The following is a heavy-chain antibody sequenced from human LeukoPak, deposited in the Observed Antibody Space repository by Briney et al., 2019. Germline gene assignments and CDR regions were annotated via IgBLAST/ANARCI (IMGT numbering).Heavy chain of an antibody. CDR2: IYPGDSDT. Sequence: GESLKISCQGSGYSFTSYWIGWVRQMPGKGLEWMGIIYPGDSDTRYSPSFQGHVTISADKSIRTAYLQWSSLKALNYTKPYCAGSYYYDSSGYSEDAFDIWGQGTMVTVSS. CDR3: AGSYYYDSSGYSEDAFDI. CDR1: GYSFTSYW. D-gene: IGHD3-22*01. J-gene: IGHJ3*02. V-gene: IGHV5-51*01.